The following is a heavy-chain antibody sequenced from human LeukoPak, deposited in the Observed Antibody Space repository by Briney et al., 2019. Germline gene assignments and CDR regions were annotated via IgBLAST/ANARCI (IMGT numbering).Heavy chain of an antibody. D-gene: IGHD3-10*01. V-gene: IGHV3-15*01. CDR2: IKDRTDGGTT. J-gene: IGHJ4*02. CDR1: GFSVTNGW. CDR3: TTATVVWGVSAY. Sequence: GGSLRLACSASGFSVTNGWMSWVRQAPGKGLGWVGRIKDRTDGGTTAYAAPVKGRFTISREDSKNTVYPEMNSLKTEDTAVYFCTTATVVWGVSAYWGQGTLVTVSS.